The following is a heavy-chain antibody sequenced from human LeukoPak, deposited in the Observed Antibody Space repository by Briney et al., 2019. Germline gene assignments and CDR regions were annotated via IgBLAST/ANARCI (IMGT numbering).Heavy chain of an antibody. CDR1: GFTFSSYW. V-gene: IGHV3-7*01. CDR2: IKQDGSEK. CDR3: ARHRGGKSFVLRYFDWLNPTYYYYYMDV. D-gene: IGHD3-9*01. J-gene: IGHJ6*03. Sequence: GGSLRLSCAASGFTFSSYWMSWVRQAPGKGLEWVANIKQDGSEKYYVDSVKGRFTISRDNAKNSLYLQMNSLRAEDTAVYYCARHRGGKSFVLRYFDWLNPTYYYYYMDVWGKGTTVTISS.